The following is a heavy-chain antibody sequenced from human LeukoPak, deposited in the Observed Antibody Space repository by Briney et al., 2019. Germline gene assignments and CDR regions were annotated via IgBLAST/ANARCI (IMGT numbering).Heavy chain of an antibody. J-gene: IGHJ4*02. CDR3: ARLVGSSGSFDY. CDR1: GGSISSSSYY. D-gene: IGHD6-19*01. Sequence: PSETLSLTCTMSGGSISSSSYYWGWIRRPPGKRLEWIGSIYYSGSTYYNPSLKSRLTISADTSKNQFSLNLSSVTAADTAVYYCARLVGSSGSFDYWAQGTLVTVSS. V-gene: IGHV4-39*01. CDR2: IYYSGST.